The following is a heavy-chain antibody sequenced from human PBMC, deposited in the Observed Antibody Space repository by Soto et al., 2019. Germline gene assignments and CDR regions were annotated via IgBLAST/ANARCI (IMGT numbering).Heavy chain of an antibody. D-gene: IGHD3-10*01. Sequence: SETLSLTCTVSGGSISSYYWSWIRQPPGKGLEWIGYIYYSGSTNYNPSLKSRVTISVDTSKNQFSLKLSSVTAADTAVYYCARLVRYYCFGSYARSSLYYYYYGMDVWGQGTTVTVSS. J-gene: IGHJ6*02. CDR2: IYYSGST. CDR3: ARLVRYYCFGSYARSSLYYYYYGMDV. CDR1: GGSISSYY. V-gene: IGHV4-59*12.